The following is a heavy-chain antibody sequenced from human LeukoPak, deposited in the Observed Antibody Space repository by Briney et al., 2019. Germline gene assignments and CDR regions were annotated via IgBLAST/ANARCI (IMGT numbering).Heavy chain of an antibody. D-gene: IGHD6-19*01. CDR3: ARGVAVAANWFDP. CDR2: IYHSGST. J-gene: IGHJ5*02. Sequence: PSETLSLTCAVSGYSISSSYYWGWIRQPLGKGLEGIGSIYHSGSTYYNPSLKSRVTISVDTSKNQFSLRLSSVTAADTAVYYCARGVAVAANWFDPWGQGTLVTVSS. V-gene: IGHV4-38-2*01. CDR1: GYSISSSYY.